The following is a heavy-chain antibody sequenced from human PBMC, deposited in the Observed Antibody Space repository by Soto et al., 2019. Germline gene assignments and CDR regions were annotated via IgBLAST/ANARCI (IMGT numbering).Heavy chain of an antibody. CDR3: AREKSERPTLDD. V-gene: IGHV3-74*01. CDR2: INSDGSST. Sequence: VGSLRLSCAASVFTFSSYGMHWVRQSPGKGLVWVSRINSDGSSTSYADSVKGRFTISRDNAKNTLYLQMNSLRAEDTAVYYCAREKSERPTLDDWGQGTLVTVSS. J-gene: IGHJ4*02. CDR1: VFTFSSYG.